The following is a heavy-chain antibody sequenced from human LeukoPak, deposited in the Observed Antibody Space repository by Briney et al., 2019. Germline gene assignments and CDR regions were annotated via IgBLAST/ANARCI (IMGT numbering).Heavy chain of an antibody. J-gene: IGHJ4*02. D-gene: IGHD1-26*01. CDR1: GDSVSSNSAA. CDR3: TRSFSGYIDS. V-gene: IGHV6-1*01. Sequence: SQTLSLTCAISGDSVSSNSAAWDRIRQSPSRGLEWLGRTYYRSKWFNGYAVSVKGRITINPDTSKNQFSLQLNSVTPGDTAVYYCTRSFSGYIDSWGQGTLVTVSS. CDR2: TYYRSKWFN.